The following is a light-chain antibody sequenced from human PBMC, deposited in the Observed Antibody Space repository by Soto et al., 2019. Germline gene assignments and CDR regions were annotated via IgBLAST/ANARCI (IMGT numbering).Light chain of an antibody. CDR1: SSDVGGYNY. CDR3: CSYAGSYTLAV. Sequence: QSALTQPRSVSGSPGQSVTISCTGTSSDVGGYNYVSWYQQHPGKAPKLMIYDVSKRPSGVPDRFSGSTSGNTASLTISGLQTEDEADYYCCSYAGSYTLAVFGGGTKLTVL. J-gene: IGLJ2*01. V-gene: IGLV2-11*01. CDR2: DVS.